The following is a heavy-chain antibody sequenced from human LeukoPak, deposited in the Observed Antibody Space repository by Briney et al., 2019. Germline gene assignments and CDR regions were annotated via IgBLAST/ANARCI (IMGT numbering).Heavy chain of an antibody. CDR1: GGTFSSYA. V-gene: IGHV1-69*06. J-gene: IGHJ6*03. CDR2: IIPIFGTA. D-gene: IGHD6-19*01. Sequence: ASVKVSCKASGGTFSSYAISWVRQAPGQGLEWMGGIIPIFGTANYAQKFQGRVTITADKSTSTAYMDLSSLSSEDTAVYYCASRQARGAGTSSYYYFYYMDVWGKGTTVTVSS. CDR3: ASRQARGAGTSSYYYFYYMDV.